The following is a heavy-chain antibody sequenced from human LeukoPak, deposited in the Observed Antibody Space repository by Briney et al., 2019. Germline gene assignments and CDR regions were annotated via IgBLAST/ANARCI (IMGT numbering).Heavy chain of an antibody. D-gene: IGHD3-3*01. V-gene: IGHV3-23*01. CDR3: AKGGVGDFWSGPYYYGMDV. J-gene: IGHJ6*02. CDR1: GFTFSSYA. Sequence: PGGSLRLSCAASGFTFSSYAMSWVRQAPGKGLEWVSAISGSDGSTYYADSVKGRFPISRDNSKNTLYLQMNSLRAEDTAVYYCAKGGVGDFWSGPYYYGMDVWGQGTTVTVSS. CDR2: ISGSDGST.